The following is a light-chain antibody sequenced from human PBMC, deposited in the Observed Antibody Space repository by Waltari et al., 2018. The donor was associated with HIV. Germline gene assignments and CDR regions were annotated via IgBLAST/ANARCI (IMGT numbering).Light chain of an antibody. Sequence: DIPMTQSPSSLSASVADRVTITCRASQSISTSLNWYQQKPGKAPKLLIYAASSLQSGVPSRFSGSGSGTDFTLTISSLQPEDFATYYCQQSYSTPGYTFGQGTKLEIK. CDR2: AAS. CDR3: QQSYSTPGYT. J-gene: IGKJ2*01. CDR1: QSISTS. V-gene: IGKV1-39*01.